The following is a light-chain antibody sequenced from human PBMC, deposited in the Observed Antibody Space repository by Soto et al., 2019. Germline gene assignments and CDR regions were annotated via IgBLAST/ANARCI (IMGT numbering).Light chain of an antibody. CDR3: AACDDSLSGFYV. CDR1: SSNIGSNY. J-gene: IGLJ1*01. Sequence: QSVLTQPPSASGTPGQRVTISCSGSSSNIGSNYVYWYQQLPGTAPKLLIYRNNQRPSGVPDRFSGSKSGPSASLAISGLRSEDEADYYCAACDDSLSGFYVFGTGTKVTVL. CDR2: RNN. V-gene: IGLV1-47*01.